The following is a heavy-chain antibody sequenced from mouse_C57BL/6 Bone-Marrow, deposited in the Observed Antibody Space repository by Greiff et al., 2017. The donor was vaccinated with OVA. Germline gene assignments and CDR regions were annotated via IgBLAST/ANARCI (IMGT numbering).Heavy chain of an antibody. Sequence: EVQVVESGGGLVKPGGSLKLSCAAFGFTFSSYAMSWVRQTPEKRLEWVATISDGGSYTYYPDNVKGRFTISRDNAKNNLYLQMSHLKSEDTAMYYCAREKYGIFLDYWGQGTTLTVSS. CDR3: AREKYGIFLDY. V-gene: IGHV5-4*01. D-gene: IGHD2-1*01. CDR1: GFTFSSYA. J-gene: IGHJ2*01. CDR2: ISDGGSYT.